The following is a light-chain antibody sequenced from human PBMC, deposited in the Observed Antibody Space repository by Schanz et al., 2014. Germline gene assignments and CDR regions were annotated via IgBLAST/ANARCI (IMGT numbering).Light chain of an antibody. V-gene: IGLV2-8*01. CDR1: SSDVGGYNY. CDR2: DVS. Sequence: QSALTQPPSASGSLGQSVTISCTGTSSDVGGYNYVSWYQQHPGKAPKFMIYDVSKRPSGVPDRFSGSKSGNTASLTISGLQAEDEADYYCAAWDDSLSGQVFGGGTKLTVL. CDR3: AAWDDSLSGQV. J-gene: IGLJ3*02.